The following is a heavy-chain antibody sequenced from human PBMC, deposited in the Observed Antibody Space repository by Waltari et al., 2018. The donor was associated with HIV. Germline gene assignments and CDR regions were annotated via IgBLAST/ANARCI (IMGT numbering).Heavy chain of an antibody. CDR2: ITGSGGRT. CDR1: GYIFSTYA. CDR3: AKERVAGYYYYGMDV. D-gene: IGHD6-19*01. J-gene: IGHJ6*02. V-gene: IGHV3-23*01. Sequence: EVQLLESGGGLVQPGGSLRLSCAASGYIFSTYALHWVRQAPGKGLEWVSGITGSGGRTYYADSVKGRFTISRDKSKNTLYLQMNSLRAEDTAIYYCAKERVAGYYYYGMDVWGQGTTVTVSS.